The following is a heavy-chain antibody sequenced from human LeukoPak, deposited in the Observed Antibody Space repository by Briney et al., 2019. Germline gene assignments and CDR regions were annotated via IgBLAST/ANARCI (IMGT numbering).Heavy chain of an antibody. D-gene: IGHD6-19*01. J-gene: IGHJ4*02. CDR2: IYYSGST. CDR3: AGSGSWAGTLDY. V-gene: IGHV4-59*01. Sequence: KPSETLSLTCTVSGGSINSYYWSWIRQPPGKGLEWIGYIYYSGSTNYNPSLKSRVTISVDTSKNQFSLKLSSVTAADTAMYYCAGSGSWAGTLDYWGRGTLVTVSS. CDR1: GGSINSYY.